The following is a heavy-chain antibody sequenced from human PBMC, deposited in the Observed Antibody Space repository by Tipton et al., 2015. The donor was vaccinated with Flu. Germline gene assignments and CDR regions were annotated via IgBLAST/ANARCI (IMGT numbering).Heavy chain of an antibody. J-gene: IGHJ6*02. CDR2: IYSGGST. Sequence: VQLVQSGGGLIQRGGSLRLSCGVSGFSVSSNYMTWVRQAPGKGLEWVSVIYSGGSTYSADSVKGRFTVSRDNSKNTLYLQMNSVRAEDTAVYYCARDEGVVNYYFGMDVWGQGSTVSVSS. CDR1: GFSVSSNY. CDR3: ARDEGVVNYYFGMDV. V-gene: IGHV3-53*01.